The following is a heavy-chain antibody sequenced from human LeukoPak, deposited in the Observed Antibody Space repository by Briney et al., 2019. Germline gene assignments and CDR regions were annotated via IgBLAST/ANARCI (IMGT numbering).Heavy chain of an antibody. CDR3: ARVGSGSYHYFDY. D-gene: IGHD1-26*01. V-gene: IGHV4-39*07. J-gene: IGHJ4*02. CDR1: GGSISTSSYY. Sequence: SETLSLTCSVSGGSISTSSYYWGWIRQPPGKGLEWIGSIYYSGSTYYSPSLKSRVTISVDTSKNQFSLKLSSVTAADTAVYHCARVGSGSYHYFDYWGQGTLVTVSS. CDR2: IYYSGST.